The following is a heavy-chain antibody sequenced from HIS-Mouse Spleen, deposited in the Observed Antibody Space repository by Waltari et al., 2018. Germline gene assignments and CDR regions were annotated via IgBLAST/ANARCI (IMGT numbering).Heavy chain of an antibody. CDR3: ARDRDSSSSNWFDP. D-gene: IGHD6-6*01. V-gene: IGHV3-21*01. CDR1: GFTFSSYS. J-gene: IGHJ5*02. CDR2: ISSSSSYI. Sequence: EVQLVESGGGLVKHGGSLRLSCAASGFTFSSYSMNWVRQAPGKGLEWVSSISSSSSYIYYADSVKGRFTISRDNAKNSLYLQMNSLRAEDTAVYYCARDRDSSSSNWFDPWGQGTLVTVSS.